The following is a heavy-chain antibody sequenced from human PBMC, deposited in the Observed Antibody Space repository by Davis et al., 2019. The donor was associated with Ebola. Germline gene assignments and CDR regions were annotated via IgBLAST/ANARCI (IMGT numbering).Heavy chain of an antibody. D-gene: IGHD2-2*01. CDR1: GFTFSSYW. J-gene: IGHJ6*02. CDR3: AKDDRLIVVVSAATDYYYGVDV. Sequence: GESLKISCAVSGFTFSSYWMSWVRQAPGKGLEWVANIKQDGSEIHYVDSVKGRFTISRDNTKKSLYLQMDSLRTEDTALYYCAKDDRLIVVVSAATDYYYGVDVWGQGATVTVSS. CDR2: IKQDGSEI. V-gene: IGHV3-7*03.